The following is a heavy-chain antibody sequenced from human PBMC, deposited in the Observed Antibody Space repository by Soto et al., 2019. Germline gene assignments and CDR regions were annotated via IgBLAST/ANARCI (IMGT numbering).Heavy chain of an antibody. CDR1: GGSVRSGNHF. Sequence: LSLTCSVSGGSVRSGNHFWNWIRQPPGRGLEWLGYMYYTGVTNYNPSLKSRVRMSVDTSKNQFSLELTSLTAADTAVYYCARGGEPLGYYGLDVWGQGTTVTVSS. J-gene: IGHJ6*02. CDR2: MYYTGVT. CDR3: ARGGEPLGYYGLDV. V-gene: IGHV4-61*01.